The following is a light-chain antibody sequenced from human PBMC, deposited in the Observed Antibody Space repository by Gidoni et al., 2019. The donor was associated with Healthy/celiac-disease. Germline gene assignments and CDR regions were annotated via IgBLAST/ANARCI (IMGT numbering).Light chain of an antibody. V-gene: IGKV1-8*01. Sequence: AIRMTQSPSSFSASTGDRGTITCRASQGISSYLAWYQQKPGKAPTLLIYAASTLQSGVPSRFSGSGSGTDFTLTISCLQSEDFATYYCQQYYSYPPTFGQGTKLEIK. CDR1: QGISSY. J-gene: IGKJ2*01. CDR2: AAS. CDR3: QQYYSYPPT.